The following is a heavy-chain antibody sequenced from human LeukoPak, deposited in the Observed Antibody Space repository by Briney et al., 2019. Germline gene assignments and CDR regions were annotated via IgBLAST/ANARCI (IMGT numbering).Heavy chain of an antibody. D-gene: IGHD3-3*01. CDR3: ARAGYYDFWSGYNY. Sequence: GGSLRLSCAASGFTLSSYTMHWVRQAPGKGLEWIAVISYDGTTKYYADSVKGRFTISRDTSKNTLYLQMDSLRADDTAVYYCARAGYYDFWSGYNYWGQGTLVTVSS. CDR2: ISYDGTTK. V-gene: IGHV3-30*03. CDR1: GFTLSSYT. J-gene: IGHJ4*02.